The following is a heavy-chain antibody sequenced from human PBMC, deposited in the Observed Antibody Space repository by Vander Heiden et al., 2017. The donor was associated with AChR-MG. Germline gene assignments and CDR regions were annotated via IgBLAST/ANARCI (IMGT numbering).Heavy chain of an antibody. V-gene: IGHV1-2*06. CDR3: AMGFGDYGSGSYAFDI. CDR2: INPNSGGT. J-gene: IGHJ3*02. CDR1: GSTFTGYY. D-gene: IGHD3-10*01. Sequence: QVQLVQSGAEVKKPGAPVKVSCKASGSTFTGYYMHWVRQAPGQGLEWMGRINPNSGGTNYAQKFQGRVTMTRDTSISTAYMELSRLRSDDTAVYYCAMGFGDYGSGSYAFDIWGQGTMVTVSS.